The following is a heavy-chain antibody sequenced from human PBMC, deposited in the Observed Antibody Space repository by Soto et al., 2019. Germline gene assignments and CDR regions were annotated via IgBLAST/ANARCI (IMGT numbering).Heavy chain of an antibody. J-gene: IGHJ4*02. V-gene: IGHV4-4*02. Sequence: QVQLQESGPGLVKPSETLSLSCAVSGGSISSSHWWTWVRQPPGKGLEWIGEIYHSGSTNYNPSLKSRVTISVDTSRNQFSLNLSSVTAADTAVYYCASSGGGEDYWGQGILVTVSS. CDR2: IYHSGST. CDR3: ASSGGGEDY. D-gene: IGHD3-16*01. CDR1: GGSISSSHW.